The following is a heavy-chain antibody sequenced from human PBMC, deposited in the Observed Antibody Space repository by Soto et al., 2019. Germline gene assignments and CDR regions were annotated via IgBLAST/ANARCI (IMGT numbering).Heavy chain of an antibody. J-gene: IGHJ6*04. D-gene: IGHD2-21*01. CDR3: VREIASRM. CDR1: GFTFTSYW. Sequence: EVQVVESGGGLVQPGGSLRLSCAASGFTFTSYWMTWVRQAPGRGLEWVANINKDGSEKSYVDSVKGRFTISRDNAKSSLYLQMNSLRSDDTAVYYFVREIASRMWGNGPTVIVSS. V-gene: IGHV3-7*01. CDR2: INKDGSEK.